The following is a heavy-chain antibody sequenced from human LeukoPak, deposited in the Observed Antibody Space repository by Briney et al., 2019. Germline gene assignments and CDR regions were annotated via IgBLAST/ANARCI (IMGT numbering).Heavy chain of an antibody. CDR1: GYTFTGYY. J-gene: IGHJ4*02. V-gene: IGHV1-2*06. Sequence: ASVKVSCKASGYTFTGYYMHWVRQAPGQGLEWMGRINPNSGGTNYAQKFQGRVTMTRDTSISTAYMELSRLRSDDTAVYYCARGGAYYEFWSGYYIYVYWGQGTLVTVSS. D-gene: IGHD3-3*01. CDR2: INPNSGGT. CDR3: ARGGAYYEFWSGYYIYVY.